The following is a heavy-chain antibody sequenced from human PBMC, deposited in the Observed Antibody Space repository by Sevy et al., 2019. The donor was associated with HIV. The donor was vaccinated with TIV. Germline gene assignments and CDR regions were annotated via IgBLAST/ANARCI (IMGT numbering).Heavy chain of an antibody. J-gene: IGHJ6*03. CDR3: AKDGTWGDSYGVAYYSYCYMDV. Sequence: GGSLRLSCAASGFTFSSYGMHWVRQAPGKGLEWVAFVHYDGSKKYYADSVKGRFTISRDNSNRYLQRSRLRAEDTAVNYGAKDGTWGDSYGVAYYSYCYMDVWGNGTTVTVSS. D-gene: IGHD5-18*01. CDR1: GFTFSSYG. V-gene: IGHV3-30*02. CDR2: VHYDGSKK.